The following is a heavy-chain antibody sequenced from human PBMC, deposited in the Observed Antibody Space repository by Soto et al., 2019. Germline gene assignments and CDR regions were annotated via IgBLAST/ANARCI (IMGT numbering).Heavy chain of an antibody. CDR1: GFTFGIHA. CDR2: ISGSGGST. J-gene: IGHJ6*01. Sequence: EVQLLESGGGLVQPGGSLRLSCAASGFTFGIHAMSWVRQAPGKGLEWVSFISGSGGSTYYADSVKGRFTISRDNSKKTLYLQMNSLRGEDTAVYYCGKGSAATNYGYYATDVW. D-gene: IGHD2-15*01. V-gene: IGHV3-23*01. CDR3: GKGSAATNYGYYATDV.